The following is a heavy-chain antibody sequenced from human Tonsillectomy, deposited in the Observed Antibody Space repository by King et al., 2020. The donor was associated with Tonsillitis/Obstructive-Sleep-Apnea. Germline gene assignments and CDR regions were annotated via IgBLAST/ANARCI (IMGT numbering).Heavy chain of an antibody. J-gene: IGHJ5*02. CDR3: ARADPVPAAATFDP. D-gene: IGHD6-13*01. Sequence: QLVQSGAEVKNPGASVKVSCKASGYTFTSYGINWVRQAPGQGLEWMGWISAYSGNTNYAQKLQGRVSMTTDTSTNTAYMDLRSLRYDATAVYYCARADPVPAAATFDPWGQGTLVTVSS. CDR1: GYTFTSYG. V-gene: IGHV1-18*01. CDR2: ISAYSGNT.